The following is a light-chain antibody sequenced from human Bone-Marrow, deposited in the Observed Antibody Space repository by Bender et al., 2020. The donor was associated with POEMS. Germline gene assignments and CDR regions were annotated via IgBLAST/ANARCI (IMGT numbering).Light chain of an antibody. V-gene: IGLV3-25*03. J-gene: IGLJ2*01. CDR1: VLPNQY. Sequence: SYELTQPPSVSVSPGQTARITCSGDVLPNQYTYWFQQKPGQAPTLVIYKDTERPSGIPERFSGSSSGTTVTLTITGVQAEDEADYYCQSADSRGAWIFGGGAKLTVL. CDR3: QSADSRGAWI. CDR2: KDT.